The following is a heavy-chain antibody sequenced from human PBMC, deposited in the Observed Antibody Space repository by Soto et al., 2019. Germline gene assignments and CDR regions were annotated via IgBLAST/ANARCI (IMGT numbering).Heavy chain of an antibody. CDR1: GFTFDDYA. D-gene: IGHD3-3*01. CDR2: ISGDGGST. J-gene: IGHJ6*02. V-gene: IGHV3-43*02. Sequence: GGSLRLSCAASGFTFDDYAMHWVRQAPGKGLEWVSLISGDGGSTYYADSVKGRFTISRDNSKNSLYLQMNSLRTEDTALYYCAKDGSGLGYSDFWSGYSYYYGMDVWGQGTTVTVSS. CDR3: AKDGSGLGYSDFWSGYSYYYGMDV.